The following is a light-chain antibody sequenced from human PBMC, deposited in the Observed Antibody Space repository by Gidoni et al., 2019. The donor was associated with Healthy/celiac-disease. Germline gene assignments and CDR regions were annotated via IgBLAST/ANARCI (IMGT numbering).Light chain of an antibody. CDR1: SSNIGAGYD. CDR3: QSYDSSLSGSKV. Sequence: QSPSVSGAPGQRGTISCTGSSSNIGAGYDVHWCQQLPGKAPKLLIYGNSNRPSGVPDRFSGSKSGTSASLAITGLQAEDEADYYCQSYDSSLSGSKVFGGGTKLTVL. CDR2: GNS. J-gene: IGLJ3*02. V-gene: IGLV1-40*01.